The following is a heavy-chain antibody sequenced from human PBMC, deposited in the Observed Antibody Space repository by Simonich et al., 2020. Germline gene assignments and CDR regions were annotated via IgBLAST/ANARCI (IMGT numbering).Heavy chain of an antibody. CDR3: ARWTATGYYFDY. Sequence: EVQLVESGGGLIQPGGSLRLSCAASGFTVSSNYMSWVRQAPGKGLEWVSVNYSGGSTSYADAVKGRFTISRDNSKNTLYLQINSLRAEDTAVYYCARWTATGYYFDYWGQGTLVTVSS. CDR1: GFTVSSNY. J-gene: IGHJ4*02. V-gene: IGHV3-53*01. CDR2: NYSGGST. D-gene: IGHD1-1*01.